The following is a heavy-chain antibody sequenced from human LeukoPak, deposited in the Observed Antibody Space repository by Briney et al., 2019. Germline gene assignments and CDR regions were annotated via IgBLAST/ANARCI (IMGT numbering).Heavy chain of an antibody. J-gene: IGHJ4*02. D-gene: IGHD6-19*01. CDR1: GLAYSAYK. Sequence: PGGSMRLSCAASGLAYSAYKMHWVRQAPRKGLVWVSRISTDGYTTDYADFVQGRFTASRDNTKNTWSLEMNSLRAEDTAVYYCARDYGYSSGWYYIYWGQGTLVTVSS. CDR2: ISTDGYTT. CDR3: ARDYGYSSGWYYIY. V-gene: IGHV3-74*01.